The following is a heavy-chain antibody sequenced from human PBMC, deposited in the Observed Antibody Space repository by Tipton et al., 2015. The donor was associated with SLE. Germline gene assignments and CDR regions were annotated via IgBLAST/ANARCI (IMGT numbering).Heavy chain of an antibody. D-gene: IGHD2-2*01. CDR1: GGSISSGSYY. CDR3: TGATSDMDV. V-gene: IGHV4-39*07. Sequence: TLSLTCTVSGGSISSGSYYWSWIRQPAGKGLEWIGSIYYSGITYYNPSLKSRVTISVDTSKNQFSLKLSSVTAADTAVYYCTGATSDMDVWGQGTTVTVSS. J-gene: IGHJ6*02. CDR2: IYYSGIT.